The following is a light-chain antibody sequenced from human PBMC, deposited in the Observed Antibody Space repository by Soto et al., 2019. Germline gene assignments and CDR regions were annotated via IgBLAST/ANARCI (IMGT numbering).Light chain of an antibody. CDR3: AAWDDTVRSYV. Sequence: QAVVTQPPSVSGTPGQRVTISCSGSISNIGNNYVYWFQQLPGTAPKVLSNRNNQRPSGVPDRFSGSKYGTSASLAISGLRSEDEADYYCAAWDDTVRSYVFGTGTKLTVL. V-gene: IGLV1-47*01. CDR2: RNN. J-gene: IGLJ1*01. CDR1: ISNIGNNY.